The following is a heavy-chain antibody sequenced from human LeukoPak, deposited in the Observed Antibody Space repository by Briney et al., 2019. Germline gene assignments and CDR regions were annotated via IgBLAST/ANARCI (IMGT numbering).Heavy chain of an antibody. CDR1: GFTFSSYG. CDR2: IWNDGSNK. J-gene: IGHJ4*02. Sequence: GGSLRLSCVASGFTFSSYGVHWVRQAPGKGLEWVAVIWNDGSNKYYADSVKGRFTISRDNSKNTLYLQMSSLRAEDTAVYYCARGSCSSGWCRGPAFTPSFEYWGQGTLVTVSS. D-gene: IGHD6-19*01. V-gene: IGHV3-33*01. CDR3: ARGSCSSGWCRGPAFTPSFEY.